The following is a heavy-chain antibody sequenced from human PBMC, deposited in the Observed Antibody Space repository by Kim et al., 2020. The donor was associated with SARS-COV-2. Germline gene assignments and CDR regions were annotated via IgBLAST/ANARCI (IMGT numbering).Heavy chain of an antibody. J-gene: IGHJ6*02. Sequence: GGSLRLSCAASGFTFDDYAMHWVRQAPGKGLEWVSGISWNSGSIGYADSVKGRFTISIDNAKNSLYLQMNSLRAEDTALYYCAKEIYGMDVWGQGTTVTVSS. CDR3: AKEIYGMDV. CDR2: ISWNSGSI. CDR1: GFTFDDYA. V-gene: IGHV3-9*01.